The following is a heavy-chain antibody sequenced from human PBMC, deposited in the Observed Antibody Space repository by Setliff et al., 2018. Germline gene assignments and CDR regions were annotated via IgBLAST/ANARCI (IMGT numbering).Heavy chain of an antibody. D-gene: IGHD5-18*01. J-gene: IGHJ6*03. CDR3: ARFAGKESYGRYYYYYYMDV. CDR1: GGSFSDYY. CDR2: ISHSGST. V-gene: IGHV4-34*01. Sequence: SETLSLTCAVYGGSFSDYYWNWIRQPPGKGLEWIGEISHSGSTNYNPSLKSRVTISVDTSKNQFSLKLSSVTAADTAVYYCARFAGKESYGRYYYYYYMDVWGKGTTVTVSS.